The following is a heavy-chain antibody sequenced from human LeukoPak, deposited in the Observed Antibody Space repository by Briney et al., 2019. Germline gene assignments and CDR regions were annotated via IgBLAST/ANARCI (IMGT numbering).Heavy chain of an antibody. CDR3: GKTDIYFNPIDY. Sequence: AETLSLTCAVSGVSISSSEWWIWVRQPPGQGLEWIGEVHRAGRTRYNPSLKSRVTISMDYSKNKFSLKLTSVTAADTAIYYCGKTDIYFNPIDYWGPGSLVTASS. V-gene: IGHV4-4*02. CDR2: VHRAGRT. D-gene: IGHD3-9*01. CDR1: GVSISSSEW. J-gene: IGHJ4*02.